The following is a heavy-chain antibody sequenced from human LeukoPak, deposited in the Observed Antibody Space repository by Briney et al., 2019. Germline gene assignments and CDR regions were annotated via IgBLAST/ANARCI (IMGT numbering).Heavy chain of an antibody. CDR3: ARGDITGTTGWFDP. CDR1: GYSFLNHD. D-gene: IGHD1-7*01. Sequence: ASVKVSCKASGYSFLNHDIHWVRQVLGQGLEWLGFISHRGHSTTHAQRLQGRASVTRDTSTSTVYMELNSLRSEDTAVYYCARGDITGTTGWFDPWGQGTLVTVSS. V-gene: IGHV1-46*04. J-gene: IGHJ5*02. CDR2: ISHRGHST.